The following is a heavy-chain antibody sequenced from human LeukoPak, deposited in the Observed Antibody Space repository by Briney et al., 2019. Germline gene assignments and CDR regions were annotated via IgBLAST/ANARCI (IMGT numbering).Heavy chain of an antibody. V-gene: IGHV3-21*01. CDR1: GFTFSSYS. CDR2: ISTSSSYI. J-gene: IGHJ3*02. D-gene: IGHD6-19*01. Sequence: GSLRLSCAASGFTFSSYSMNWVRQAPGKGLEWVSSISTSSSYINYADSVKGRFTISRDNAKKSLYLQMNSLRADDTALYYCARGASVVPGIDNAFDIWGQGTMVTVSS. CDR3: ARGASVVPGIDNAFDI.